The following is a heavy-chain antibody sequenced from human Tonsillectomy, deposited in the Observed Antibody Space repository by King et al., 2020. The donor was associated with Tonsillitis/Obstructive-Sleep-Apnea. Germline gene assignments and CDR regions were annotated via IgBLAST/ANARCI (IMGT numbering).Heavy chain of an antibody. J-gene: IGHJ6*03. CDR3: TRNRSARPPGSIVEGYYHYYMDV. CDR2: IRGKAYGATT. D-gene: IGHD2-15*01. V-gene: IGHV3-49*04. CDR1: GFTFGDYG. Sequence: VQLVESGGGLVQPGRSLRLSCTPSGFTFGDYGMSWVRQAPGKGLEWVGFIRGKAYGATTDYAASLKGRFSISRDDSKSIDYLQMNSLKTEDTAVYYCTRNRSARPPGSIVEGYYHYYMDVWGKGTTVTVSS.